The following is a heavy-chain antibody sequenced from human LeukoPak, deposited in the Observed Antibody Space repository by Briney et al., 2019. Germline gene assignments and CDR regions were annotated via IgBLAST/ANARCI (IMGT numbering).Heavy chain of an antibody. Sequence: ASVWVSCKASGYTFTDYYMHWVRQAPGQGLEWMGWINPNSAGTNDAQKFEGRVTMTRDTSISTAYMELSRLRSDDTAVYYCAREDSGWYVDYWGQGTLVTVSS. J-gene: IGHJ4*02. V-gene: IGHV1-2*02. CDR3: AREDSGWYVDY. CDR2: INPNSAGT. CDR1: GYTFTDYY. D-gene: IGHD6-19*01.